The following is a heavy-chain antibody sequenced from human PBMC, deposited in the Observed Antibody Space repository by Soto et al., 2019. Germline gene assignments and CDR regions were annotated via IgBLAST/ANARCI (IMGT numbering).Heavy chain of an antibody. CDR1: GGSISSYY. CDR3: AREFSYGSGSYLGY. CDR2: IYYSGST. D-gene: IGHD3-10*01. Sequence: QVQLQESGPGLVKPSETLSLTCTVSGGSISSYYWSWIRQPPGTGLEWNGYIYYSGSTNYNPSLNGRVTISVDTSKNQFSLKLSSVTAADTAVYYWAREFSYGSGSYLGYWGQGTLVTVSS. J-gene: IGHJ4*02. V-gene: IGHV4-59*01.